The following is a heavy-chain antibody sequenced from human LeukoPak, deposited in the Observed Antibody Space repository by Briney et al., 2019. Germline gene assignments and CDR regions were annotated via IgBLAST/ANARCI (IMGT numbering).Heavy chain of an antibody. D-gene: IGHD5-12*01. V-gene: IGHV3-30-3*01. CDR1: GFTFSSYA. Sequence: GGSLRLSCAASGFTFSSYAVHWVRQAPGKGLEWVAVISYDGSNKYYADSVKGRFTISRDNSKNTLYLQMNSLRAEDTAVYYCARDGVATISFWFDPWGQGTLVTVSS. J-gene: IGHJ5*02. CDR3: ARDGVATISFWFDP. CDR2: ISYDGSNK.